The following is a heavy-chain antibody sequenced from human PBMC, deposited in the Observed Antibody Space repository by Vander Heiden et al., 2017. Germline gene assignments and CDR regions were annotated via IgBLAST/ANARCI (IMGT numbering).Heavy chain of an antibody. CDR2: INPNSGGT. CDR1: RYTFTGYY. CDR3: AREDAGMDY. Sequence: QVQLVQSGAEVKEPGASVKVSCKASRYTFTGYYSHWVRQAPGQGREWMGWINPNSGGTNYAQKFQGWVTMTRDTSSSTAYMELSRLRSDDTAVYYCAREDAGMDYWGQGTLVTVSS. D-gene: IGHD6-13*01. V-gene: IGHV1-2*04. J-gene: IGHJ4*02.